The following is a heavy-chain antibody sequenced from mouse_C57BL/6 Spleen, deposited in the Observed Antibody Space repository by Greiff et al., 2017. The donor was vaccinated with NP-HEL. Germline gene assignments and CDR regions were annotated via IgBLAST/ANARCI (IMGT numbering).Heavy chain of an antibody. Sequence: EVKLVESGGGLVKPGGSLKLSCAASGFTFSDYGMHWVRQAPEKGLEWVAYISSGSSTIYYADTVKGRFTFSRDNAKNTLFLQMTSLRSDDTAMYYCARRGDGFAYWGQGTLVTVSA. V-gene: IGHV5-17*01. CDR2: ISSGSSTI. CDR1: GFTFSDYG. CDR3: ARRGDGFAY. J-gene: IGHJ3*01.